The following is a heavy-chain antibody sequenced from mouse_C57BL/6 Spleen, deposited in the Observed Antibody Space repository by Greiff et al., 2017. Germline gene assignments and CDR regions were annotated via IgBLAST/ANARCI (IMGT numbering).Heavy chain of an antibody. V-gene: IGHV1-26*01. CDR2: INPNNGGT. CDR3: ARDGYYGNYFDY. Sequence: VQLQQSGPELVKPGASVKISCKASGYTFTDYYMNWVKQSHGKSLEWIGDINPNNGGTSYNQKFKGKATLTVDKSSSTAYMELRSLTSEDSAVYYCARDGYYGNYFDYWGQGTTLTVSS. CDR1: GYTFTDYY. J-gene: IGHJ2*01. D-gene: IGHD2-1*01.